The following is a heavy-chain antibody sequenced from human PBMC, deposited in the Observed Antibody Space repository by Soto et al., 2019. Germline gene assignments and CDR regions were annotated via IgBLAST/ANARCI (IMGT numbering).Heavy chain of an antibody. CDR2: IYYTGPT. CDR3: GTVLHDYGTNWVDS. CDR1: VASIPSGSYK. D-gene: IGHD3-16*01. J-gene: IGHJ5*01. V-gene: IGHV4-30-4*01. Sequence: SETLSLICRVSVASIPSGSYKLRCVRPSPGRCLEWIGYIYYTGPTRYNPAVNSRVTIMRGTCKDQLSSTLTSVTAADTAIYYWGTVLHDYGTNWVDSWGQGTQVTVS.